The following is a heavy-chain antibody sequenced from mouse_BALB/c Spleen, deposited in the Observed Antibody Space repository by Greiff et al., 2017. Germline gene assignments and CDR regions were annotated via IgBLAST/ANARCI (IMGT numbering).Heavy chain of an antibody. CDR1: GYTFTSYW. V-gene: IGHV1-5*01. J-gene: IGHJ3*01. Sequence: VQLQQSGTVLARPGASVKMSCKASGYTFTSYWMHWVKQRPGQGLEWIGAIYPGNSDTSYNQKFKGKAKLTAVTSTSTAYMELSSLTNEDSAVYYCTRASTATLFAYWGQGTLVTVSA. CDR2: IYPGNSDT. D-gene: IGHD1-2*01. CDR3: TRASTATLFAY.